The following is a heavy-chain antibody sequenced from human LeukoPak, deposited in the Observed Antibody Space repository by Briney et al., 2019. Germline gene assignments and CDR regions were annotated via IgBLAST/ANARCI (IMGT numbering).Heavy chain of an antibody. Sequence: ASVKVSCKASGGTFSSYAISWVRQAPGQGLGWMGGIIPIFGTANYAQKFQGRVTITTDESTSTAYMELSSLRSEDTAVYYCARVQASGSWFDPWGQGTLVTVSS. CDR3: ARVQASGSWFDP. D-gene: IGHD5-12*01. V-gene: IGHV1-69*05. J-gene: IGHJ5*02. CDR1: GGTFSSYA. CDR2: IIPIFGTA.